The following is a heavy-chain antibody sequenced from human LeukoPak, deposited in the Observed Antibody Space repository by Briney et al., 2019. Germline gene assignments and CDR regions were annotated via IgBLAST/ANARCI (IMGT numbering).Heavy chain of an antibody. Sequence: PSETLSLTCIVSDDSLSNYYWSWIRQPPRKGLEWIGYISYSGSTNYNPSLQRRVTISADTSTKQFSLNLRSVTAADTAVYYCAREIDCSGGSCHEYWGQGILVTVSS. D-gene: IGHD2-15*01. CDR1: DDSLSNYY. V-gene: IGHV4-59*01. J-gene: IGHJ4*02. CDR3: AREIDCSGGSCHEY. CDR2: ISYSGST.